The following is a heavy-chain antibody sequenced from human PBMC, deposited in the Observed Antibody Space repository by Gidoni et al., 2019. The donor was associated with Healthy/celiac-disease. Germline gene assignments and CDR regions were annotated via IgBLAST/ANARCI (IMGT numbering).Heavy chain of an antibody. J-gene: IGHJ4*02. V-gene: IGHV3-9*01. CDR2: ISWNSGSI. Sequence: EVQLVESGGGLVQPGRSLRLSCAASGFTFDDYAMPWVRQAPGKGLEVVSGISWNSGSIGYADSVKGRFTISRDNAKNSLYLQMNSLRAEDTALYYCAKGGPYCSSTSCYGSVDYYFDYWGQGTLVTVSS. CDR1: GFTFDDYA. CDR3: AKGGPYCSSTSCYGSVDYYFDY. D-gene: IGHD2-2*01.